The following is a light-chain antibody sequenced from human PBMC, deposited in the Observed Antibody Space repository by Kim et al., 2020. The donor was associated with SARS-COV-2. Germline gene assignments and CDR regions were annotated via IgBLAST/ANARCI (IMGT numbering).Light chain of an antibody. CDR2: EAS. CDR1: QSISNV. Sequence: LSASGGDRVTITCRASQSISNVLAWYQQKPGKAPKLLIYEASTLQTGVPSRFSGSGSATEFTLTITRLQPDDFATYYCQQYYSFSTFGQGTKLEIK. J-gene: IGKJ2*01. CDR3: QQYYSFST. V-gene: IGKV1-5*03.